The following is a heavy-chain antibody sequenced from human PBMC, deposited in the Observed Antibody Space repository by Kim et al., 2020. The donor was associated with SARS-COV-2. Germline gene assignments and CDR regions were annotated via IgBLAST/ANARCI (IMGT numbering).Heavy chain of an antibody. Sequence: GGSLRLSCAASGFTFSSYSMNWVRQAPGKGLEWVSYISSSSSTIYYADSVKGRFTISRDNAKNSLYLQMNSLRDEDTAVYYCAREGGSGSYWRWFDPWGQGTLVTVSS. J-gene: IGHJ5*02. D-gene: IGHD3-10*01. CDR3: AREGGSGSYWRWFDP. CDR2: ISSSSSTI. V-gene: IGHV3-48*02. CDR1: GFTFSSYS.